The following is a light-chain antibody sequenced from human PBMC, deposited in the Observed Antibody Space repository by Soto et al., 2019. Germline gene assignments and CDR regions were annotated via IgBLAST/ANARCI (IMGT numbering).Light chain of an antibody. Sequence: DILMTQSPSTLSASLGDRVTITCRASQSISSWLAWYQQKPGKAPKLLIYAASSLDSGVPSRFGGSGSGTEFTLTISSLQPDDFATYYCQQHNRYRRTFGQGTKVEIK. J-gene: IGKJ1*01. V-gene: IGKV1-5*03. CDR1: QSISSW. CDR3: QQHNRYRRT. CDR2: AAS.